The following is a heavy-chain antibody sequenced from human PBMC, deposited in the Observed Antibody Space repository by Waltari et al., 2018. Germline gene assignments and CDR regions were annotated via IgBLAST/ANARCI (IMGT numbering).Heavy chain of an antibody. V-gene: IGHV5-51*03. CDR3: ARSPCLQDGYNFGRYYYGMDV. J-gene: IGHJ6*02. D-gene: IGHD5-12*01. CDR1: GYSFTSYW. CDR2: IYPGDSDT. Sequence: EVQLVQSGAEVKKPGESLKISCKGSGYSFTSYWIGWVRQMPGKGLEWMGIIYPGDSDTSYSPSFHGQVTISADKSISPAYLQWSSLKASDTAMYYCARSPCLQDGYNFGRYYYGMDVWGQGTTVTVSS.